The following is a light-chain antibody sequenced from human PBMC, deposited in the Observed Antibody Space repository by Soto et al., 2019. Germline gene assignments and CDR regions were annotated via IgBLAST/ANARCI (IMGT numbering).Light chain of an antibody. J-gene: IGKJ2*01. CDR3: QQYIDWPPYT. CDR1: QTVSRS. V-gene: IGKV3-15*01. CDR2: GAS. Sequence: EVLLRQSPATRSVSPGERATLSCRASQTVSRSLAWYQQRPGQAPRLLIYGASTRATGVSDRFSGSGSGTDFTLTISSLQSEDFAVYYCQQYIDWPPYTFGQGTKVDIK.